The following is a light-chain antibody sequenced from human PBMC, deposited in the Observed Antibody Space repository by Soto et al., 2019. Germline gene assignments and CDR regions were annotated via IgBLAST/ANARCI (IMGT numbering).Light chain of an antibody. CDR1: QSVSSY. Sequence: EIVLTQSPATLSLSPGERATLSCRASQSVSSYLAWYQQKPGQAPRLLIYDASNRATGVPARLSGSGSGTDSTLTISSLEPEDFSVYYCQHRSNRPFTFGPGTKVEIK. CDR2: DAS. J-gene: IGKJ3*01. CDR3: QHRSNRPFT. V-gene: IGKV3-11*01.